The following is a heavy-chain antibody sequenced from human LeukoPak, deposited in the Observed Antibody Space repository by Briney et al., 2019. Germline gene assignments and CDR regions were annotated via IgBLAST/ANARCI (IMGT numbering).Heavy chain of an antibody. CDR2: IYYTGGT. V-gene: IGHV4-59*08. D-gene: IGHD6-6*01. CDR3: ARHRAYSSSSPFDY. CDR1: GGSISSLY. Sequence: SETLSLTCSVSGGSISSLYWSWVRQPPGKGLEWIGYIYYTGGTNYNPSLKSRVTMFVDMSKNQFSLRLSSVTAADTAVYYCARHRAYSSSSPFDYWGQGTLVAVSS. J-gene: IGHJ4*02.